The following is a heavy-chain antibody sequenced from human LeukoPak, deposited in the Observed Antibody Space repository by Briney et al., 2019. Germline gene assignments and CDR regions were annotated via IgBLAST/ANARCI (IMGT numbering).Heavy chain of an antibody. CDR1: GFTFSSYG. CDR3: ARVPLWSLYYFDY. D-gene: IGHD5-18*01. Sequence: GGSLRLSCAASGFTFSSYGMHWVRQAPGKGLEWVAFIRYDGSNKYYADSVKGRFTISRDNSKNTLYLQMNSLRAEDTAVYYCARVPLWSLYYFDYWGQGTLVTVSS. CDR2: IRYDGSNK. V-gene: IGHV3-30*02. J-gene: IGHJ4*02.